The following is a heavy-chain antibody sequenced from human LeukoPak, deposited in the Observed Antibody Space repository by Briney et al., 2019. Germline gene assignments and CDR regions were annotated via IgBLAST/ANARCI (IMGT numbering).Heavy chain of an antibody. J-gene: IGHJ5*02. V-gene: IGHV4-39*01. CDR2: FFHSGTF. CDR3: ARHGDYYDTSGDWFDP. D-gene: IGHD3-22*01. Sequence: SETLSLTCSVSGGSISSDNYFWGWIRQPPGKGLEWVGGFFHSGTFFYNPSLQSRVTISVDTSKNQFSLKLSSVTAADTAVYYCARHGDYYDTSGDWFDPWGQGTLVTVSS. CDR1: GGSISSDNYF.